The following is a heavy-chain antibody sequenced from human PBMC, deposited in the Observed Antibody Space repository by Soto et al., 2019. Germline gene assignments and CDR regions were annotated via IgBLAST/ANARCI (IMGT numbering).Heavy chain of an antibody. CDR3: ARGPLVVLNYFES. CDR1: GYTFTNYD. Sequence: VKVSCKASGYTFTNYDINWVRQATGQGLEYLGWMNPNSGNTGYVQNFQARLTISADKSTSTAYMELSSLTSDDTAMYFCARGPLVVLNYFESWGQGTLVTVSS. CDR2: MNPNSGNT. J-gene: IGHJ4*02. V-gene: IGHV1-8*01.